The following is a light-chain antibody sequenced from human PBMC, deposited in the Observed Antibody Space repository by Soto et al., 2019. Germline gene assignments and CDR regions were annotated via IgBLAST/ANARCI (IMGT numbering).Light chain of an antibody. CDR2: DNN. CDR1: SSNIGNNY. V-gene: IGLV1-51*01. Sequence: QSVLTQPPSVSAAPGQKVTISCSGSSSNIGNNYVSWYQQLPGTAPKLLIYDNNKRPSGIPDRFSGSKSGTSATLGITGLQTGDEADYYCGTWDSSLSAVGWEFGGGTKLTVL. J-gene: IGLJ3*02. CDR3: GTWDSSLSAVGWE.